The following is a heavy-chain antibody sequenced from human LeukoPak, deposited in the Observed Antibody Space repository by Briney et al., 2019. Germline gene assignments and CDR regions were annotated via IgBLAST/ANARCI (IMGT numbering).Heavy chain of an antibody. CDR1: GFTFSSYG. CDR3: AKDQNYDFWSCYYTGYFDY. CDR2: ISYDGSNK. D-gene: IGHD3-3*01. V-gene: IGHV3-30*18. J-gene: IGHJ4*02. Sequence: PGGSLRLSCAASGFTFSSYGMHWVRQAPGKGLEWVAVISYDGSNKYYADSVKGRFTISRDNSKNTLYLQMNSLRAEDTAVYYCAKDQNYDFWSCYYTGYFDYWGQGTLVTVSS.